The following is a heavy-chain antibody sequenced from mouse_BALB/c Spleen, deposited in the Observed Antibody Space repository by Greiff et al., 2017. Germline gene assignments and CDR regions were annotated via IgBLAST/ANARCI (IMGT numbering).Heavy chain of an antibody. D-gene: IGHD1-2*01. CDR1: GFTFTDYY. J-gene: IGHJ4*01. CDR2: IRNKANGYTT. Sequence: EVNLVESGGGLVQPGGSLILSCATSGFTFTDYYMSWVRQPPGKALEWLGFIRNKANGYTTEYSASVKGRFTISRDNSQSILYLQMNTLRAEDSATYYCARDRDYGYYAMDYWGQGTSVTVSS. CDR3: ARDRDYGYYAMDY. V-gene: IGHV7-3*02.